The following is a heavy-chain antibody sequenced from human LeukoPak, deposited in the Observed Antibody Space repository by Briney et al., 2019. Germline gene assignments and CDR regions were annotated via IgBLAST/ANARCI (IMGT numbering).Heavy chain of an antibody. V-gene: IGHV3-7*01. D-gene: IGHD3-22*01. Sequence: GGSLRLSCSAPGFTFSSYGMNWVRQAPGKGQEWVANINQGGSEKYYVDSVKGRFTISRDNAKNSLYLEMNSLRAEDTAVYYCLRENHDSGWSFNYWGQGTLVTVSS. CDR2: INQGGSEK. J-gene: IGHJ4*02. CDR3: LRENHDSGWSFNY. CDR1: GFTFSSYG.